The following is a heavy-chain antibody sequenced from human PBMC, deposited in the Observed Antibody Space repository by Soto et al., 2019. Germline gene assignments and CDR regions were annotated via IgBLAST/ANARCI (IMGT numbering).Heavy chain of an antibody. CDR2: IDGSGTTK. Sequence: EVQLLESGGGLVQPGGSLRLSCGVSGFTFNDFEMNWVRQAPGKGLEWLADIDGSGTTKKYAVSVRGRFTISRDNPNNSQFPQMSSLSAADTAIYYGVSGCGRFNSWGQGTLVSVTS. V-gene: IGHV3-48*03. CDR1: GFTFNDFE. CDR3: VSGCGRFNS. J-gene: IGHJ4*02.